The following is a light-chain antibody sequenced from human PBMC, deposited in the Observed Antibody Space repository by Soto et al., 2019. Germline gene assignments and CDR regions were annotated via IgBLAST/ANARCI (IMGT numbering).Light chain of an antibody. CDR3: QQYGSSPFT. CDR1: QSVSSSY. J-gene: IGKJ3*01. Sequence: EIVLTQSPGTLSLSPGERATLSCRASQSVSSSYLAWNQQKPGQAPRLLIYGESSRATGIPDRFSGSGYGTDFTLTICRLEPEDFAVYYCQQYGSSPFTFGPGTKVDIK. V-gene: IGKV3-20*01. CDR2: GES.